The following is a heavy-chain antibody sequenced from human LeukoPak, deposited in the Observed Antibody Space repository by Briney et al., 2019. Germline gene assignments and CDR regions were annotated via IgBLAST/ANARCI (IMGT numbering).Heavy chain of an antibody. Sequence: GGSLRLSCAASGFTFSSYGMHWVRQAPGKGLEWVAFIRYDGSTKYYEDSVKGRFTISRDNSKDTVYLQMNSLRDEDTALYHCAKDKDIVATTPYYFDYWGQGTLVTVSS. J-gene: IGHJ4*02. D-gene: IGHD5-12*01. V-gene: IGHV3-30*02. CDR3: AKDKDIVATTPYYFDY. CDR2: IRYDGSTK. CDR1: GFTFSSYG.